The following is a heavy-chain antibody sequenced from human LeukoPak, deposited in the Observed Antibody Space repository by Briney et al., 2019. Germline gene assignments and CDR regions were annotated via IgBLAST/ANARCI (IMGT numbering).Heavy chain of an antibody. CDR1: GFTFSSYA. D-gene: IGHD6-13*01. V-gene: IGHV3-23*01. CDR3: AKDRIAGAVSNWFDS. J-gene: IGHJ5*01. Sequence: GGSLRLSCAASGFTFSSYAMSWVRQAPGKGLEWVSGINNSGGSTYYADPVKGRVTISRDNSKNTLYLQMNSLRADDTAVYYCAKDRIAGAVSNWFDSWGQGILVTVSS. CDR2: INNSGGST.